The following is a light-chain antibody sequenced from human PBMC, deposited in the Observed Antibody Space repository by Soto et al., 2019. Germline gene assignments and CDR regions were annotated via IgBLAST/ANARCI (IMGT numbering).Light chain of an antibody. J-gene: IGKJ1*01. Sequence: EIVLTQSPGTLSLSPGERVTLSCRASQSVSSSYLAWYQQKPGQAPRLLIYGASSRASGIPDRFSGSGSGTDFTLTISRLEPEDSAVYYCQQYGSSPGTFGQGTKVDI. V-gene: IGKV3-20*01. CDR2: GAS. CDR3: QQYGSSPGT. CDR1: QSVSSSY.